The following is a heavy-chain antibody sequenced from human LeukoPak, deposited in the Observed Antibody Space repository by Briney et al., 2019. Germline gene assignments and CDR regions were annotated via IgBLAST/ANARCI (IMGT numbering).Heavy chain of an antibody. J-gene: IGHJ5*02. V-gene: IGHV1-2*02. CDR1: GYNFNEYY. Sequence: ASVKVSCKASGYNFNEYYMHWVRQAPGKGLEWMGWIDPYSGGTNSAQKFQDRVTMTRDTSITTAYMELSNLTSDDTGEYYCARGNYYGSGPLFGAWGQGTLVTVSS. D-gene: IGHD3-10*01. CDR2: IDPYSGGT. CDR3: ARGNYYGSGPLFGA.